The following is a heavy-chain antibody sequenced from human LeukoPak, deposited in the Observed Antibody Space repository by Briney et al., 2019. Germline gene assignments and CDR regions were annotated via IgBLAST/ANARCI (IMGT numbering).Heavy chain of an antibody. CDR3: AREDNYGSGFDP. CDR1: GGTFSSYT. Sequence: SVKVSCKASGGTFSSYTTSWVRQAPGQGLEWMGRIIPILGIANYAQKFQGRVTITADKSTSTAYMELSSLRSEDTAVYYCAREDNYGSGFDPWGQGTLVTVSS. CDR2: IIPILGIA. D-gene: IGHD3-10*01. V-gene: IGHV1-69*04. J-gene: IGHJ5*02.